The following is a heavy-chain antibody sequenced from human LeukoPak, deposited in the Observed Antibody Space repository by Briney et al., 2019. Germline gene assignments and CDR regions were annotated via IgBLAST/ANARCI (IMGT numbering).Heavy chain of an antibody. CDR3: AGVRGIISRNWFDP. CDR2: IYYGGTT. CDR1: GDSISSSSYY. D-gene: IGHD3-10*01. V-gene: IGHV4-39*01. Sequence: SETLSLTCTASGDSISSSSYYWGWIRQPPGKGLEWIGTIYYGGTTYYNPSLKSRVTISVDTSKNQFSLKLSSVTAADTAVYFCAGVRGIISRNWFDPWGHGTLVTVSS. J-gene: IGHJ5*02.